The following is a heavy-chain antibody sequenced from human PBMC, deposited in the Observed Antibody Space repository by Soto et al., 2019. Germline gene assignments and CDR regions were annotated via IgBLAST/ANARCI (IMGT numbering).Heavy chain of an antibody. V-gene: IGHV3-64*02. CDR3: ARVPKYSYGYADY. Sequence: EVQLVESGEGLVQPGGSLRLSCAASGFTFSDYSMHWVRQAPGKGLECISSISRNGGSTYYADSVKGRFTISRDNSKSMVYLQMGSLRAEDMAVYYCARVPKYSYGYADYWGQGSLVTVSA. D-gene: IGHD5-18*01. J-gene: IGHJ4*02. CDR1: GFTFSDYS. CDR2: ISRNGGST.